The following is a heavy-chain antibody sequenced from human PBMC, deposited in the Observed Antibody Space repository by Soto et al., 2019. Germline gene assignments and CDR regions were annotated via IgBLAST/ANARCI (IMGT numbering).Heavy chain of an antibody. CDR3: ARGFYDSLYYYYGMDV. CDR1: GFTFSSYG. D-gene: IGHD3-3*01. CDR2: IWYDGSNK. J-gene: IGHJ6*02. Sequence: QVQLVESGGGVVQPGRSLRLSCAASGFTFSSYGMHWVRQAPGKGLEWVAVIWYDGSNKYYADSVKGRFTISRDNSKNTPYLQMNSLRAEDTAVYYCARGFYDSLYYYYGMDVWGQGTTVTVSS. V-gene: IGHV3-33*01.